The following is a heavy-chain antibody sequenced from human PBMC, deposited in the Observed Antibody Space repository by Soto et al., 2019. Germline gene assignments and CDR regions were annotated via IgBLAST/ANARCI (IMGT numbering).Heavy chain of an antibody. CDR3: ASSMYYYGSGIVYYDGLDV. V-gene: IGHV3-21*01. Sequence: EVQLVESGGGMVKPGGSLRLSCAASGFTFSSYSMNCVRQAPGKGLEWFSSISSSSSYIYYADSVNGRFTIYRDNAKKSRYLQRNSLRAEDMAVYYCASSMYYYGSGIVYYDGLDVWGRWTTVTVS. J-gene: IGHJ6*02. D-gene: IGHD3-10*01. CDR1: GFTFSSYS. CDR2: ISSSSSYI.